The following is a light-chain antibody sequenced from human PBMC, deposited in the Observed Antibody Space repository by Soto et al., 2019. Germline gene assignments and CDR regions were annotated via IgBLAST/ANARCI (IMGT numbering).Light chain of an antibody. CDR2: LNSDGSH. J-gene: IGLJ7*01. CDR3: QTWGTGIAV. CDR1: SGHSSYA. Sequence: QSVLTQSPSASASLGVSVKLTCTLSSGHSSYAIAWHQQQPEKGPRYLMKLNSDGSHSKGDGIPDRFSGSSSGAERYLTISRLQSEDEADYYCQTWGTGIAVFGGGTQLTVL. V-gene: IGLV4-69*01.